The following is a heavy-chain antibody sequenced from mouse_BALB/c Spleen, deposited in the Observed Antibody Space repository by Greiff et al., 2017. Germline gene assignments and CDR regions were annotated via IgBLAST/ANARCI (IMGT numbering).Heavy chain of an antibody. Sequence: VQLQQSGAELAKPGASVKMSCKASGYTFTSYWMHWVKQRPGQGLEWIGYINPSTGYTEYNQKFKDKATLTADKSSSTAYMQLSSLTSEDSAVYYCGKNARATPMDYWGQGTSVTVSS. CDR1: GYTFTSYW. CDR3: GKNARATPMDY. CDR2: INPSTGYT. D-gene: IGHD3-1*01. J-gene: IGHJ4*01. V-gene: IGHV1-7*01.